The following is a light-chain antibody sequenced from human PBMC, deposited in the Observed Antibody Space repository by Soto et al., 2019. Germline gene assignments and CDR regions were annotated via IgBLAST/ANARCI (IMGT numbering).Light chain of an antibody. J-gene: IGLJ2*01. CDR3: AAWDDSLNGHVV. CDR2: GNN. CDR1: SSNIERNT. Sequence: QAVVTQPPSASGTPGQRVTISCSGSSSNIERNTVNWYQHLPGTAPKLLIYGNNQRPSGVPDRISGSKSGTSASLAISGLQSEDEADYYCAAWDDSLNGHVVFGGGTKLTVL. V-gene: IGLV1-44*01.